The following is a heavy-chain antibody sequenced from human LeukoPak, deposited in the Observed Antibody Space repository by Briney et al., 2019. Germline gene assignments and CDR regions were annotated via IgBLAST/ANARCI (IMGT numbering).Heavy chain of an antibody. V-gene: IGHV3-23*01. Sequence: GGSLRLSCAASGFTFSSFGMSWVRQAPGKGLEWVSAISSTGGTAYYADSVKGRFTISRDNSKNTLYLQMNSLRAEDTAIYYCAKNGDRGAYCSGGSCYPYYYYYMDVWGKGTTVTVSS. CDR2: ISSTGGTA. D-gene: IGHD2-15*01. CDR1: GFTFSSFG. CDR3: AKNGDRGAYCSGGSCYPYYYYYMDV. J-gene: IGHJ6*03.